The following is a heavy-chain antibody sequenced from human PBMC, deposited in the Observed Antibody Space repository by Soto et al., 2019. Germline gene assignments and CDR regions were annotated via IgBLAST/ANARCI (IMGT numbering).Heavy chain of an antibody. Sequence: ASLKVSCKASGYTVTGYYMHWVRQAPGQGLEWMGWINPNSGGTNYAQKFQGWVTMTRDTSISTAYMELRSLRSNDTAIYYCAMVDVYVTPSPQDVWGQGTTVTVSS. CDR3: AMVDVYVTPSPQDV. CDR2: INPNSGGT. V-gene: IGHV1-2*04. J-gene: IGHJ6*02. D-gene: IGHD3-16*01. CDR1: GYTVTGYY.